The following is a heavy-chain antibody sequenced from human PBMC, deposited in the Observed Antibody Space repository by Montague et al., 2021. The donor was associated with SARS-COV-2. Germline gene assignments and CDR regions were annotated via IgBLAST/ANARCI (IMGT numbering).Heavy chain of an antibody. Sequence: SETLSLTCTVSASSMSGSYFGLVRQPPGKGPEWIGNIYSSGSTYYNPSLKSRVTISVDTSKSQFSLRLTSVTAADTAVYYCVREGRSSAYAMDYWGQGTLVTVA. V-gene: IGHV4-59*01. D-gene: IGHD3-22*01. CDR2: IYSSGST. CDR3: VREGRSSAYAMDY. J-gene: IGHJ4*02. CDR1: ASSMSGSY.